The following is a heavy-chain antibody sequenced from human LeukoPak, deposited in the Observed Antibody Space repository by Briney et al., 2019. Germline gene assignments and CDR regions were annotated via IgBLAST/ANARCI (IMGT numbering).Heavy chain of an antibody. CDR1: GYTFTSYG. Sequence: ASVKVSCKASGYTFTSYGISWVRQAPGQGLEWMGWISAYSGNTNYAQKLQGRVTMTTGTSTSTAYMELRSLRSDDTAVYYCARVYSYGYSDYWGQGTLVTVSS. CDR2: ISAYSGNT. D-gene: IGHD5-18*01. V-gene: IGHV1-18*01. CDR3: ARVYSYGYSDY. J-gene: IGHJ4*02.